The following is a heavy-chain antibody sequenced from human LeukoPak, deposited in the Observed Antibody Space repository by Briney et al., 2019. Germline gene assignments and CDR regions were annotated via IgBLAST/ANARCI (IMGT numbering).Heavy chain of an antibody. Sequence: PGGSLRLSCAASGFTFSNTWMSWVRQAPGKGLEWVSAISGSGGSTYYADSVKGRFTISRDNSKNTLYLQMNSLRAEDTAVYYCAKNRDYGDYAGDYWGQGTLVTVSS. D-gene: IGHD4-17*01. V-gene: IGHV3-23*01. CDR2: ISGSGGST. J-gene: IGHJ4*02. CDR3: AKNRDYGDYAGDY. CDR1: GFTFSNTW.